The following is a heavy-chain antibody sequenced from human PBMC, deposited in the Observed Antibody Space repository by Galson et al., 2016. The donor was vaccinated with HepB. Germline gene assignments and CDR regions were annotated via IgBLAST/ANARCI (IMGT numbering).Heavy chain of an antibody. CDR2: VDHRGGT. J-gene: IGHJ6*03. Sequence: SETLSLTCAVYGGSLNGYYWSWIRQPPGKGLEWIGKVDHRGGTTYNPSLTSRVTISIDTSKNQFSLKVRSVTAADTAIYYCTRGQGDSSGWGFFYSYMDVWDKGITVTVSS. D-gene: IGHD6-19*01. V-gene: IGHV4-34*01. CDR3: TRGQGDSSGWGFFYSYMDV. CDR1: GGSLNGYY.